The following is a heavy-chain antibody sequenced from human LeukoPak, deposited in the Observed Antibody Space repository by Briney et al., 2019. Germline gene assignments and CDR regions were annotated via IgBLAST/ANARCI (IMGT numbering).Heavy chain of an antibody. CDR1: GGSISSSSYY. Sequence: SETLSLTCTVSGGSISSSSYYWGWIRQPPGKGLEWIGSIYYSGSTYYNPSLKSRVTISEDTSKTQFSLKLTSVTAADTAVYYCARTHYSSSWPRGWFDPWGQGTLVTVSS. CDR2: IYYSGST. D-gene: IGHD6-13*01. J-gene: IGHJ5*02. V-gene: IGHV4-39*07. CDR3: ARTHYSSSWPRGWFDP.